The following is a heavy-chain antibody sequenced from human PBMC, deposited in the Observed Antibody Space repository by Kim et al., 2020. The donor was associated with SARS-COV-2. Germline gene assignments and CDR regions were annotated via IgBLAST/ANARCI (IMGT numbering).Heavy chain of an antibody. CDR2: IYSGGST. CDR3: ARERTFDWVFQGGYYYMDV. Sequence: GGSLRLSCAASGFTVSSNYMSWVRQAPGKGLEWVSVIYSGGSTYYADSVKGRFTISRDNSKNTLYLQMNSLRAEDTAVYYCARERTFDWVFQGGYYYMDVWGKGTTVTVSS. D-gene: IGHD3-9*01. J-gene: IGHJ6*03. CDR1: GFTVSSNY. V-gene: IGHV3-66*01.